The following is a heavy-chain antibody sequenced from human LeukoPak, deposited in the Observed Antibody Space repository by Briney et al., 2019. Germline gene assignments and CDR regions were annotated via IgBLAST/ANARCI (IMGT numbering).Heavy chain of an antibody. J-gene: IGHJ4*02. D-gene: IGHD6-13*01. CDR3: TRHIAAAGPDY. CDR1: GYSFTSRW. Sequence: GESLKISCRGSGYSFTSRWIGWVRQMPGKGLEWMAIIYAGDSGTRISPSFQGQVTFSADKSISTAYLQWSSLKASDTAIYYCTRHIAAAGPDYWGQGTLVTVSS. V-gene: IGHV5-51*01. CDR2: IYAGDSGT.